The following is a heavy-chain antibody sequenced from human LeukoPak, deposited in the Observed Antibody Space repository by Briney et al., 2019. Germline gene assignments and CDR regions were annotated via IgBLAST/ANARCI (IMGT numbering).Heavy chain of an antibody. Sequence: SETLSLTCTVSGDSISRSYWSWIRQSPGKGLEWIGYISFSGRTSNNPALKSRVAISADTSKNQFSLRLTSATAADTAVYYCARHRESYYESSHMGFVPWGHGTLVIVSS. CDR3: ARHRESYYESSHMGFVP. V-gene: IGHV4-59*08. CDR1: GDSISRSY. D-gene: IGHD3-10*01. J-gene: IGHJ5*02. CDR2: ISFSGRT.